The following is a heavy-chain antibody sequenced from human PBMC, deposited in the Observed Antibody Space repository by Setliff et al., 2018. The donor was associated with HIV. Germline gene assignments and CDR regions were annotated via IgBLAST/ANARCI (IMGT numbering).Heavy chain of an antibody. Sequence: SETLSLTCTVSGGSISSSSYYWGWIRQPPGKGLEWIGSIYFSGSTYYNPSLKSRVTISVDTSKNQFSLKLSSVTAADTAVYYCARSVPRYCSGGSCYPPLFDYWGQGTLVTVSS. J-gene: IGHJ4*02. D-gene: IGHD2-15*01. CDR1: GGSISSSSYY. V-gene: IGHV4-39*01. CDR3: ARSVPRYCSGGSCYPPLFDY. CDR2: IYFSGST.